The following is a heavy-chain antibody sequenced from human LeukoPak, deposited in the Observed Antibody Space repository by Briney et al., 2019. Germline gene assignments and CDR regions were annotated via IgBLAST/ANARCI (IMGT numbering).Heavy chain of an antibody. CDR2: INHSGST. Sequence: SETLSLTCAVYGGSFSGYYWSWSRQAPGKGVEWSGEINHSGSTNYKPSLKRGVTIPVDTSKNKFSLTLSSVTAADTAVYYCARGPDIVVMVAATQRYFDLWGRGTLVTVSS. D-gene: IGHD2-15*01. CDR1: GGSFSGYY. V-gene: IGHV4-34*01. J-gene: IGHJ2*01. CDR3: ARGPDIVVMVAATQRYFDL.